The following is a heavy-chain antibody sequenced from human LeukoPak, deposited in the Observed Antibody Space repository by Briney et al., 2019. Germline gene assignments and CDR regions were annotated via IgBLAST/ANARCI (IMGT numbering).Heavy chain of an antibody. V-gene: IGHV7-4-1*02. J-gene: IGHJ4*02. CDR2: INNNTENP. CDR3: AREFVGTTWGDFDY. D-gene: IGHD1-1*01. Sequence: ASVKVSCKACGYTFTSYATHWVRQAPGQGPEWVGWINNNTENPTYAQGFTGRFVFSLDTSVRTAHLPISSLKAEDTAVYFCAREFVGTTWGDFDYWGQGTLVTVS. CDR1: GYTFTSYA.